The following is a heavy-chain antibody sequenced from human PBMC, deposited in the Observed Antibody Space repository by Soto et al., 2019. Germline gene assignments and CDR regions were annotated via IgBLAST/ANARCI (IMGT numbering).Heavy chain of an antibody. D-gene: IGHD4-17*01. CDR3: ARADYGDRGLAFDS. CDR2: IYYTGSA. V-gene: IGHV4-31*03. CDR1: GGSTGSGGFY. Sequence: QVQLLESGPGPVKTSQTLSLTCSVSGGSTGSGGFYWSWVRQHPGKGLEWIGYIYYTGSAYYSPSLKSRVSISVDTSTNQFSLILDSVTVADTAVYYCARADYGDRGLAFDSWGQGVLVTVSS. J-gene: IGHJ4*02.